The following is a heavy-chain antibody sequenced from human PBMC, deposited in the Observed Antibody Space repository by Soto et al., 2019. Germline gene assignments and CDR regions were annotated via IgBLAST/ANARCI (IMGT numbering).Heavy chain of an antibody. J-gene: IGHJ6*02. CDR1: GGTFSSYA. CDR2: IIPIFGTA. CDR3: ARKSQICSGYYLYYYYYGMDV. Sequence: QVQLVQSGAEVKKPGSSVKVSCKASGGTFSSYAISWVRQDPGQGLEWMGGIIPIFGTANYAQKFQGRVTITADESTSTAYMELSSLRSEDTAVYYCARKSQICSGYYLYYYYYGMDVWGQGTTVTVSS. D-gene: IGHD3-3*01. V-gene: IGHV1-69*01.